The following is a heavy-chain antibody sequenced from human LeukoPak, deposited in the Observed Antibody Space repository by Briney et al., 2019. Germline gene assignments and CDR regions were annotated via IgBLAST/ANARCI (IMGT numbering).Heavy chain of an antibody. CDR1: GGSISSYY. D-gene: IGHD5-12*01. CDR3: ASHLRYSYYYYYMDV. Sequence: SETLSLTCTVSGGSISSYYWSWIRQPPGKGLEWIGYIYYSGSTNYNPSLKSRVTVSVDTSKNQFSLKLSSVTAADTAVYYCASHLRYSYYYYYMDVWGKGTTVTVSS. CDR2: IYYSGST. J-gene: IGHJ6*03. V-gene: IGHV4-59*08.